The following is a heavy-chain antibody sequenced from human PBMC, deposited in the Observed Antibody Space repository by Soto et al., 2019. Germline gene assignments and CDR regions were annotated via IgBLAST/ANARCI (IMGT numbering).Heavy chain of an antibody. J-gene: IGHJ6*02. Sequence: LSLAGAVSAYSISSGYYWGLIRQPPGKGLEWIGSIYHSGSTYNNPSLKSRVTISVDTSKNQFSLKLSSVTAADTAVYYCARVGGYGMDVWGQGTTVTVSS. V-gene: IGHV4-38-2*01. CDR1: AYSISSGYY. CDR3: ARVGGYGMDV. CDR2: IYHSGST. D-gene: IGHD3-10*01.